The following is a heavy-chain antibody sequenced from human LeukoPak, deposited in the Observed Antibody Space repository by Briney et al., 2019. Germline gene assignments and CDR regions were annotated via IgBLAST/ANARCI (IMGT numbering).Heavy chain of an antibody. CDR3: ARQKSGYSYGDYYYYGMDV. D-gene: IGHD5-18*01. J-gene: IGHJ6*02. V-gene: IGHV4-59*08. CDR2: IYYSGST. Sequence: SETLSPTCTVSGGSISSYYWSWIRQPPGKGLEWIGYIYYSGSTNYNPSLKSRVTISVDTSKNQFSLKLSSVTAADTAVYYCARQKSGYSYGDYYYYGMDVWGQGTTVTVSS. CDR1: GGSISSYY.